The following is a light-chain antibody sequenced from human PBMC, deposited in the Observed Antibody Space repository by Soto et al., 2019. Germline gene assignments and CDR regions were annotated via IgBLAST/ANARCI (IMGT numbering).Light chain of an antibody. CDR3: QQYNVWPLT. J-gene: IGKJ4*01. CDR2: GAS. CDR1: QSVSSY. V-gene: IGKV3-15*01. Sequence: EIEMTQSPATLSLAPGERATLSCRASQSVSSYVAWYQQKPGQAPRLLIYGASTRATGIPARFSGSGSGTEFTLTISSLQSEDFAVYYCQQYNVWPLTFGGGTKVDI.